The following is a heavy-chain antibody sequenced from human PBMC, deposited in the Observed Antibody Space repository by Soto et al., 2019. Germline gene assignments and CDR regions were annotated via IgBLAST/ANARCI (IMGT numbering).Heavy chain of an antibody. Sequence: QVQLQESGPGLVKPSQTLSLTCTVSGGSISSGGYYWSWIRQHPGKGLEWIGYIYYSGSTYYNPSLKSRVTISVDTSKNQFSLKLSSVTAADTXXXXXAGSIAARYYYYGMDVWGQGTT. D-gene: IGHD6-6*01. CDR2: IYYSGST. CDR1: GGSISSGGYY. V-gene: IGHV4-31*03. CDR3: AGSIAARYYYYGMDV. J-gene: IGHJ6*02.